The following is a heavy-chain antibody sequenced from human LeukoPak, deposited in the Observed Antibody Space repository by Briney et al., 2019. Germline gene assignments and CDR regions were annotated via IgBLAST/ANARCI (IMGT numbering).Heavy chain of an antibody. CDR1: GFTFSSYG. Sequence: GGSLRLSCAASGFTFSSYGMHWVRQAPGKGLEWVAVISYDGSIKYYADSVKGRFTISRDNSKNTLYLQMNSLRAEDTAVYYCAKPYGDYVGWFDPWGQGTLVTVSS. CDR3: AKPYGDYVGWFDP. V-gene: IGHV3-30*18. CDR2: ISYDGSIK. J-gene: IGHJ5*02. D-gene: IGHD4-17*01.